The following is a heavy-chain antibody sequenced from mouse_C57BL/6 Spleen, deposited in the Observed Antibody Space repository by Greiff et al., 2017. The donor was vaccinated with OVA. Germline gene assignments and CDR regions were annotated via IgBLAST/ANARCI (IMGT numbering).Heavy chain of an antibody. CDR2: ISSGGSYT. J-gene: IGHJ2*01. CDR3: ARQEGKRQNYFDY. D-gene: IGHD2-12*01. V-gene: IGHV5-6*02. Sequence: DVKLVESGGDLVKPGGSLKLSCAASGFTFSSYGMSWVRQTPDKRLEWVATISSGGSYTYYPDSVKGRFTISRDNAKNTLYLQMSSLKSEDTAMYYCARQEGKRQNYFDYWGQGTTLTVSS. CDR1: GFTFSSYG.